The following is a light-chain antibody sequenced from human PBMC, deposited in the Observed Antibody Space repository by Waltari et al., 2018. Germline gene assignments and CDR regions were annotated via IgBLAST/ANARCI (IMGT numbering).Light chain of an antibody. CDR2: WAS. J-gene: IGKJ4*01. V-gene: IGKV4-1*01. CDR1: ESVLYSSNNKNH. CDR3: QQYYNTPLT. Sequence: DIVMTPSPESLAVSLGEMATLNCQPRESVLYSSNNKNHLAWYQQKPGQPPKLRFYWASTRKSGVPERFSGSGSETDFTLTVTSRQAEDVAVYYCQQYYNTPLTFGGGTKVEIK.